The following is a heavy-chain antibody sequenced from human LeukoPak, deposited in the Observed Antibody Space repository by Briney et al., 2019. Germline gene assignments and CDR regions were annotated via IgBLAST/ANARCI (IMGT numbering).Heavy chain of an antibody. Sequence: GGSLRLSCAASGFTFSSYAMSWVRQAPGKGLEWVSAISGSGGSTYYADSVKGRFTISKDNSKNTLYLQMNSLRAEDTAVYYCAKKLLWFGAVIDYWGQGTLVTVSS. J-gene: IGHJ4*02. CDR2: ISGSGGST. CDR3: AKKLLWFGAVIDY. V-gene: IGHV3-23*01. D-gene: IGHD3-10*01. CDR1: GFTFSSYA.